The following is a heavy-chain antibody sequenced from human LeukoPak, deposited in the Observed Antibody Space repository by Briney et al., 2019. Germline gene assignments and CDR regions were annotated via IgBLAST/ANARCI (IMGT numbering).Heavy chain of an antibody. CDR2: IIPVFDTA. CDR1: GGTFSSYD. J-gene: IGHJ4*02. D-gene: IGHD3-10*01. V-gene: IGHV1-69*13. CDR3: ASQSHISMIRGVINFDY. Sequence: ASVRVSCKASGGTFSSYDIRWVRQAPGQGLEWMGGIIPVFDTANYAQKFQGRVTITADESTNTAYMELSSLRFEDTAVYYCASQSHISMIRGVINFDYWGQGTLVTVSS.